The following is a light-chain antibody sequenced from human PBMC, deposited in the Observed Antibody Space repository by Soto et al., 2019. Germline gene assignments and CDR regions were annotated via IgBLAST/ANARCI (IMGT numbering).Light chain of an antibody. Sequence: EIVLTQSPGTLSLSPGERATLFCRASQSITTSQLAWYQQKPGQAPRVLIFGASSRATGIPDRFSGSGSGTDFTLTISRLEPEDFAIYYCQQYASSPRTFGQGTTVEIK. V-gene: IGKV3-20*01. J-gene: IGKJ1*01. CDR3: QQYASSPRT. CDR2: GAS. CDR1: QSITTSQ.